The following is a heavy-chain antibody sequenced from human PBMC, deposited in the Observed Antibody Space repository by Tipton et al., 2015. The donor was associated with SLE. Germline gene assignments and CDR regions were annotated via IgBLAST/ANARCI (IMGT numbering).Heavy chain of an antibody. D-gene: IGHD5-24*01. Sequence: LRLSCTVSGYSISSGFYWGWIRQPPGKRLEWIGNIYHSGSTFYNLSLKSRVTISVDTSKNQFSLKLSSVTAADTAVYCCARGDGYNFDYWGQGTLVTVSS. CDR2: IYHSGST. CDR3: ARGDGYNFDY. CDR1: GYSISSGFY. V-gene: IGHV4-38-2*02. J-gene: IGHJ4*02.